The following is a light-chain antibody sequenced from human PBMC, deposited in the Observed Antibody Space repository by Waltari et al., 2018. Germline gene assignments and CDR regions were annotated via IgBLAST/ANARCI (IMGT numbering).Light chain of an antibody. V-gene: IGLV2-14*01. Sequence: QCALTQPASVSGSPGQSITISCTGTSSDVGGYHSVSWYQQHPGRAPKLVISEVKIRPSGVSNRVSGSKPGNTASVTIAGLQTEDEADYSCSSDTTSSTRVFGGGTQLTVL. CDR1: SSDVGGYHS. CDR2: EVK. J-gene: IGLJ3*02. CDR3: SSDTTSSTRV.